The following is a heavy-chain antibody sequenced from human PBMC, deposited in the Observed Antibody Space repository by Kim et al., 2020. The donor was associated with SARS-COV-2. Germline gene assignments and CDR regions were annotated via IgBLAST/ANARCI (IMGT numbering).Heavy chain of an antibody. D-gene: IGHD3-22*01. CDR3: ARRDSSGFFDY. CDR1: GGSISSYY. V-gene: IGHV4-59*08. J-gene: IGHJ4*02. Sequence: SETLSLTCTVSGGSISSYYWSWIRQPPGKGLEWIGYIYYSGSTNYNPSLKSRVTISVDTSKNQFSLKLSSVTAADTAVYYCARRDSSGFFDYWGQGTLVTVSS. CDR2: IYYSGST.